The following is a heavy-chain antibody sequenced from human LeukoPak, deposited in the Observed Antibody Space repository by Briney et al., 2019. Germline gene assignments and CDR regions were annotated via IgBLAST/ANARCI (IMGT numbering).Heavy chain of an antibody. CDR1: GGSISSSSYY. V-gene: IGHV4-39*01. CDR2: IFYIGST. Sequence: SETLSLTCTVSGGSISSSSYYWGWIRQPPGKGLEWIGTIFYIGSTHYNASLKSRVTLSLDTSKNQFSLKLSSVTAADTAVYFCARQTSSAWGLIDYWGHGTLVTVSS. J-gene: IGHJ4*01. D-gene: IGHD6-19*01. CDR3: ARQTSSAWGLIDY.